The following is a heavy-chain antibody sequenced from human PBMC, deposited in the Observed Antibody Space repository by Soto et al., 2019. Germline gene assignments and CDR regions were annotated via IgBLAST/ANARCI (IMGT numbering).Heavy chain of an antibody. CDR3: ARDRQHTYGNCFDP. Sequence: SETLSLTCTVSGGTISTYYWSWIRQPPGKGLEWIGYVYNRGNTKYNPSLKSRVTIWEDMSKNQVSLRLSSVTAADTAIYYCARDRQHTYGNCFDPWGQGTLVTVSS. CDR2: VYNRGNT. D-gene: IGHD4-17*01. V-gene: IGHV4-59*01. J-gene: IGHJ5*02. CDR1: GGTISTYY.